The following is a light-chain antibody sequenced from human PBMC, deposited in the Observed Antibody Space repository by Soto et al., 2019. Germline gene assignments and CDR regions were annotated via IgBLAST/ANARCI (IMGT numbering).Light chain of an antibody. Sequence: EFVFTHSPGTLSVSPVERATLSCRASHNINTYLAWYQQKPGQVPRLLIYDTSNRATGIPARFSGSGSGTDFTLTISGLAPEDFAVYYCQHRSSWPPGFGQGTRLEIK. CDR2: DTS. CDR1: HNINTY. J-gene: IGKJ5*01. V-gene: IGKV3-11*01. CDR3: QHRSSWPPG.